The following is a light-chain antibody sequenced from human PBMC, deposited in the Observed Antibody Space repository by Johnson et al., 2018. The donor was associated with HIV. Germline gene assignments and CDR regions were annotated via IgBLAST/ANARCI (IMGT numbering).Light chain of an antibody. J-gene: IGLJ1*01. V-gene: IGLV1-51*01. CDR2: DNN. CDR1: SSNIGNNY. CDR3: GTWDSGLGAVYV. Sequence: QSVLTQPPSVSAAPGQTVTISCSGSSSNIGNNYVSWYQQLPGTVPKLLIYDNNKLPSGIPDRFSGSKSGTSATLGITGLQTGDEADYYCGTWDSGLGAVYVFGPGTKVTVL.